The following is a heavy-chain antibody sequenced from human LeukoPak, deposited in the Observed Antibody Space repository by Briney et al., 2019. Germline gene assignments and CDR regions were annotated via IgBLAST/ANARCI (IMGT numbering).Heavy chain of an antibody. Sequence: GGSLRLSCAASGFTFSSYAMHWVRQAPGKGLEWVAVISYDGSNKYYADSVKGRFTISRDNSKNTLYLQMNSLRAEDTAVYYCARDREGYYYYMDVWGKGTTVTVSS. J-gene: IGHJ6*03. D-gene: IGHD1-26*01. CDR3: ARDREGYYYYMDV. CDR2: ISYDGSNK. V-gene: IGHV3-30-3*01. CDR1: GFTFSSYA.